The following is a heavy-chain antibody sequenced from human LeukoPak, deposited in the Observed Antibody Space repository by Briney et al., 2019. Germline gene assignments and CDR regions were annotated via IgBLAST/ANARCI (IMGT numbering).Heavy chain of an antibody. V-gene: IGHV5-51*01. CDR2: IYPGDSEI. J-gene: IGHJ4*02. D-gene: IGHD5-18*01. CDR3: VRSRGYSYGYSYYFDY. Sequence: GESLKISCKGSGYSFTTYWIGWVRQMPGKGLEWMGIIYPGDSEIRYSPSLQGQVTIAADKSTSTAYLQWSSLKASDTAMYYCVRSRGYSYGYSYYFDYWGQGTLVTVSS. CDR1: GYSFTTYW.